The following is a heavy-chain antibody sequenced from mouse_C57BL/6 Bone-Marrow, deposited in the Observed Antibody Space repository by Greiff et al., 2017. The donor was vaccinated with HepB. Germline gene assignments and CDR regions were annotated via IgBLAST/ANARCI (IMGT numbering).Heavy chain of an antibody. CDR1: GYTFTSYG. V-gene: IGHV1-81*01. Sequence: VMLVESGAELARPGASVKLSCKASGYTFTSYGISWVKQRTGQGLEWIGEIYPRSGNTYYNEKFKGKATLTADKSSSTAYMALRSLTSEDSAVYFCARSWTVSPFAYWGQGTLVTVSA. CDR3: ARSWTVSPFAY. J-gene: IGHJ3*01. CDR2: IYPRSGNT.